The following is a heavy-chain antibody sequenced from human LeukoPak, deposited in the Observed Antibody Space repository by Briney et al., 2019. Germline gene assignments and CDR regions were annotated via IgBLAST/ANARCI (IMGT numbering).Heavy chain of an antibody. V-gene: IGHV1-69*04. D-gene: IGHD5-24*01. CDR2: IIPILGIA. J-gene: IGHJ5*02. CDR1: GGTFSSYA. Sequence: ASVKVSCKASGGTFSSYAISWVRQAPGQGLEWIGRIIPILGIANYAQKFQGRVTITADKSTSTAYMELSSLRSEDTAVYYCAGGRDAGSSLPHETDTWGQGTLVTVSS. CDR3: AGGRDAGSSLPHETDT.